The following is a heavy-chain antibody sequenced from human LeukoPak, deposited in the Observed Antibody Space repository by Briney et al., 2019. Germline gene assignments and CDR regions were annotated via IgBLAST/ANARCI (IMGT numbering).Heavy chain of an antibody. D-gene: IGHD2-2*01. V-gene: IGHV3-23*01. CDR1: GFTFRSHV. J-gene: IGHJ4*02. CDR3: ARRTIEVPGTDF. Sequence: GGSLRLSCATSGFTFRSHVMSWVRQAPGKGLEWVSTMSYDGDFVYYGGAVKGRFTASRDNSKDTMYLQMSNLRVDDSARYYCARRTIEVPGTDFWGQGALVTVSS. CDR2: MSYDGDFV.